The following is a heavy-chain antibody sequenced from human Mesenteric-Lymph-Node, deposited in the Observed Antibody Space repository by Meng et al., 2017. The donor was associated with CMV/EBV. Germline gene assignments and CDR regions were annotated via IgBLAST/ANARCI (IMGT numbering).Heavy chain of an antibody. D-gene: IGHD1-26*01. CDR3: ARGAILGSTKSYVDS. J-gene: IGHJ4*02. CDR2: IYPGDSDT. V-gene: IGHV5-51*01. CDR1: GYNFNNYW. Sequence: GGSLRLSCKVSGYNFNNYWIAWVRQTPGKGLDWMGIIYPGDSDTRYSPSFQGQVTISVDKSISTAYLQWSSLKASDTAMYFCARGAILGSTKSYVDSWGQGTLVTVSS.